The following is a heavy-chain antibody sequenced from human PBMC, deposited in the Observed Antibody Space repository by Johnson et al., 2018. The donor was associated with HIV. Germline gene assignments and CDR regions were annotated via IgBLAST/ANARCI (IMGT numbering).Heavy chain of an antibody. CDR2: ITRDDRT. J-gene: IGHJ3*02. Sequence: VQLVESGGGLIQPGGSLRLSCAASGFSVSGSYMGCVRLAPGKGLEWVSYITRDDRTYYADSVKGRFTIYRDNSKKHLYLQMTSLRAEYTALYYCGSSARAWGVDAFDIWGQGTMVTVSS. CDR1: GFSVSGSY. CDR3: GSSARAWGVDAFDI. V-gene: IGHV3-53*01. D-gene: IGHD3-16*01.